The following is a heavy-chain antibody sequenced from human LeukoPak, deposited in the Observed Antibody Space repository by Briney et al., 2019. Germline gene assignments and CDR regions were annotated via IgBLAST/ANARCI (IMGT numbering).Heavy chain of an antibody. CDR1: GFTFSSYA. CDR3: ARETAYAFDI. J-gene: IGHJ3*02. D-gene: IGHD5-18*01. CDR2: ISYDGSNK. Sequence: GGSLRLSCAASGFTFSSYAMHWVRQAPGKGLEWVAVISYDGSNKYYADPVKGRFTISRDNSKNTLYLQMNSLRAEDTAVYYCARETAYAFDIWGQGTMVTVSS. V-gene: IGHV3-30-3*01.